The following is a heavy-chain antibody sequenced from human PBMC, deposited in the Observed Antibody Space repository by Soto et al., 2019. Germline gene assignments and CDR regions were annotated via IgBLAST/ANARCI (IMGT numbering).Heavy chain of an antibody. Sequence: QIRLEQSGSEVRKPGASVTVSCKASGYTFRSYGVTWVRQAPGQGLEWLGWISADSGGATYAESLQDRLTLTADASARTDSMELQSLRSDDAAVYYCSGAISSTGAKTWVDAWGQGTLVTVSS. D-gene: IGHD6-19*01. J-gene: IGHJ5*02. CDR1: GYTFRSYG. CDR3: SGAISSTGAKTWVDA. CDR2: ISADSGGA. V-gene: IGHV1-18*01.